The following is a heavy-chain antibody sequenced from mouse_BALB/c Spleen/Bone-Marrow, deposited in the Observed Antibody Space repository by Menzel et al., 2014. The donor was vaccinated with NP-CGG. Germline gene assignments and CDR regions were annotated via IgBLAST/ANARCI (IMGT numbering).Heavy chain of an antibody. CDR1: GFTFTSYG. J-gene: IGHJ2*01. Sequence: EVKLVESGGGLVQPEGSLKLSCAASGFTFTSYGMSWVRQTPDKRLELVASINRNGGSTYYPDSVKGRFTISKDNAKNTLSLQMSSLKSEDTAMYYCARGNYGNYVDCFDYWGQGTPVTVFS. CDR2: INRNGGST. D-gene: IGHD2-1*01. CDR3: ARGNYGNYVDCFDY. V-gene: IGHV5-6-3*01.